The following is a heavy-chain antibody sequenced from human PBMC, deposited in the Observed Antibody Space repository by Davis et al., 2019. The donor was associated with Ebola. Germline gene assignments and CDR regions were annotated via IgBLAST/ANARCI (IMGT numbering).Heavy chain of an antibody. CDR2: ISSSSNYI. J-gene: IGHJ6*02. V-gene: IGHV3-21*01. CDR3: ATHTFYYYGMDV. D-gene: IGHD3-16*01. Sequence: GESLKISCAASGFTFSTSNMNWVRQAPGKGLEWVSFISSSSNYIYYADSVKGRFTVSRDNSKNTLYLQMNSLRAEDTAVYYCATHTFYYYGMDVWGQGTTVTVSS. CDR1: GFTFSTSN.